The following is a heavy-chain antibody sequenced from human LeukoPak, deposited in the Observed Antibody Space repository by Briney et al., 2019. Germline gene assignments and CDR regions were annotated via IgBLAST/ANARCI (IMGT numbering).Heavy chain of an antibody. CDR2: INPNNGAT. J-gene: IGHJ6*02. CDR3: ATLSPWLVRYYYYGMDV. V-gene: IGHV1-2*06. CDR1: GYTFTGYY. Sequence: ASVKVSCMASGYTFTGYYMHWVRQAPGQGLEWMGRINPNNGATNYAQKLQGRVTITGDTSISTAYMELSSLRSEDTAVYYCATLSPWLVRYYYYGMDVWGRGTTVTVSS. D-gene: IGHD6-19*01.